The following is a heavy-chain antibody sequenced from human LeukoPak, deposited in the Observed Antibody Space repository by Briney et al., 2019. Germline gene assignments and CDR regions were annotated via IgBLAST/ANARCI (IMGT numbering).Heavy chain of an antibody. Sequence: ASVKVSCKASGYTFTSYGISWVRQAPGQGLEWMGWISAYNGNTNYAQKLQGRVTMTTDTSTSTAYMELRSLRSDDTAVYYCARRKRGYYDSSGFWDHWGQGTLVTVSS. J-gene: IGHJ4*02. D-gene: IGHD3-22*01. CDR1: GYTFTSYG. CDR2: ISAYNGNT. V-gene: IGHV1-18*01. CDR3: ARRKRGYYDSSGFWDH.